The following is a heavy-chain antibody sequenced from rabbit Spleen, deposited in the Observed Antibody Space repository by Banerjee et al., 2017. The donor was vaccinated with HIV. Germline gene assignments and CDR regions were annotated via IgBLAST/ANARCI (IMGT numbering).Heavy chain of an antibody. Sequence: QEQLVESGGGLVKPEGSLTLTCKASGFSFSDRDVMCWVRQAPGKGLEWIACINTTSGNAVYASWAKGRFTISKTSSTTVTLQMTSLTAADTATCFCARDLLGVIGWNFDLWGPGTLVTVS. CDR3: ARDLLGVIGWNFDL. V-gene: IGHV1S45*01. CDR1: GFSFSDRDV. CDR2: INTTSGNA. J-gene: IGHJ4*01. D-gene: IGHD1-1*01.